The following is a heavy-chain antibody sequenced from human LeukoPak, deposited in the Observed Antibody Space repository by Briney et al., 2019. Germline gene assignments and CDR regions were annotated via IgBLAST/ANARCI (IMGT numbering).Heavy chain of an antibody. V-gene: IGHV4-34*01. J-gene: IGHJ6*02. D-gene: IGHD3-10*01. CDR3: ARGRRGPWGGSGSYYNPPRTPYYYYGMDV. CDR1: GGSFSGYY. Sequence: SETLSLTCAVYGGSFSGYYWSWIRQPPGKGLGWIGEINHSGSTNYNPSLKSRVTISVDTSKNQFSLKLSSVTAADTAVYYCARGRRGPWGGSGSYYNPPRTPYYYYGMDVWGQGTTVTVSS. CDR2: INHSGST.